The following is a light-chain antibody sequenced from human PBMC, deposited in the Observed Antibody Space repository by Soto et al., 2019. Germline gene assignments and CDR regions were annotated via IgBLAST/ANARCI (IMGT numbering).Light chain of an antibody. CDR2: GAS. Sequence: EIVMTQSPAILSVSPGDRATLSCRASQSISSNLAWYQQKPGQAPRLLIYGASTRATGIPARFGGSGSGTEFTLTISSLQSEDFAVYYCQQYNNWPPWTFGQGTKVDIK. V-gene: IGKV3-15*01. CDR1: QSISSN. J-gene: IGKJ1*01. CDR3: QQYNNWPPWT.